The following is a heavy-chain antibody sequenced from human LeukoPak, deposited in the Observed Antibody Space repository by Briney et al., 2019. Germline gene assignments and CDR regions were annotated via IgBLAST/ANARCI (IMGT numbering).Heavy chain of an antibody. Sequence: GAPVKVSCKASGYMFTDYFMHWVRQAPGQGPEWMGWFNSKSGDKKYAQQFQGRVTMTRDTSINTAYMEMSGLTSDDTAVYYCARAQLLTAPAGTFADNWGQGTLVTVSS. CDR2: FNSKSGDK. D-gene: IGHD6-13*01. CDR1: GYMFTDYF. J-gene: IGHJ4*02. CDR3: ARAQLLTAPAGTFADN. V-gene: IGHV1-2*02.